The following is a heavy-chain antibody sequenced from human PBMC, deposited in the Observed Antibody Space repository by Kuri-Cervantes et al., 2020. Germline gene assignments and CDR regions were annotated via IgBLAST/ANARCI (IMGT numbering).Heavy chain of an antibody. J-gene: IGHJ5*02. Sequence: SETLSLTCTVSGYSISSGYYWGWLRQPPEKGLEWIGSIYHSGSTYYNPSLKSRVTITVDTSKNQFSLKLSSVTAADTAVYYCAPFNTYHDILTGYWENWFDPWGQGTLVTVSS. CDR2: IYHSGST. D-gene: IGHD3-9*01. V-gene: IGHV4-38-2*02. CDR1: GYSISSGYY. CDR3: APFNTYHDILTGYWENWFDP.